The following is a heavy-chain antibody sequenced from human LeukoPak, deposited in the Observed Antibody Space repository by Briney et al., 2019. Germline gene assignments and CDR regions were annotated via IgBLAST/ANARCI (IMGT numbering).Heavy chain of an antibody. CDR2: IYYSGST. V-gene: IGHV4-39*01. Sequence: SETLSLTCTVSGGSISSSSYYWGWIRQPPGKGLEWIGSIYYSGSTYYNPSLKSRVTISVDTSKNQFSLKLSSVTAADTAVYYCARLSYDSSGYKFDYWGQGTLVTVSS. D-gene: IGHD3-22*01. J-gene: IGHJ4*02. CDR1: GGSISSSSYY. CDR3: ARLSYDSSGYKFDY.